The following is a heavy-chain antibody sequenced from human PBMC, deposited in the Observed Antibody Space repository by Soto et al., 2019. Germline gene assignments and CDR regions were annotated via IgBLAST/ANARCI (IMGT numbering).Heavy chain of an antibody. Sequence: KASQTMPLTCTLTPDSIRSYYWPCGRQPAGKVLELIGYIYYSGTTRYIPCHKSRVTISVDMSKSQSSLMLSSVIAADTAVYYCARAYGGFDNGLGVWSEETAVTV. J-gene: IGHJ6*02. CDR2: IYYSGTT. CDR1: PDSIRSYY. D-gene: IGHD5-12*01. V-gene: IGHV4-59*01. CDR3: ARAYGGFDNGLGV.